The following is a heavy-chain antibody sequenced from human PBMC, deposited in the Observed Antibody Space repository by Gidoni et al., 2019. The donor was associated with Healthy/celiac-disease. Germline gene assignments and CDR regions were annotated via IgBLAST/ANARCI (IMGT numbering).Heavy chain of an antibody. Sequence: QVQLVQSGAEVKKPGASVKVSCKVSGYTLTELSMHWVRQAPGKGLEWMGGFDPEDGETIYAQKFQGRVTMTEDTSTDTAYMELSSLRSEDTAVYYCATPEGYSGYEGEELHHKYGMDVWGQGTTVTVSS. CDR3: ATPEGYSGYEGEELHHKYGMDV. V-gene: IGHV1-24*01. D-gene: IGHD5-12*01. J-gene: IGHJ6*02. CDR1: GYTLTELS. CDR2: FDPEDGET.